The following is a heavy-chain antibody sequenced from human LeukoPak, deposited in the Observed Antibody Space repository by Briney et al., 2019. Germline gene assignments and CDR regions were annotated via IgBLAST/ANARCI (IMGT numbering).Heavy chain of an antibody. Sequence: SETLSLTCTVSGGSISSSSYYWGWIRQPPGKGLEWIGSIYYSGSTYYNPSLKSRVTISVDTSKNQFSLKLSSVTAADTAVYYCAGGRCSSTSCADALDIWGQGTMVTVSS. CDR2: IYYSGST. D-gene: IGHD2-2*01. CDR1: GGSISSSSYY. J-gene: IGHJ3*02. V-gene: IGHV4-39*01. CDR3: AGGRCSSTSCADALDI.